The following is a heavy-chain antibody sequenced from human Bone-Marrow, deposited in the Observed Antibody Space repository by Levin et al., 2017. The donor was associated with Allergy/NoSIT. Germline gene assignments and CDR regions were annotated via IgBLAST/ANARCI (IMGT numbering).Heavy chain of an antibody. CDR1: GGTFSSYA. Sequence: KISCKASGGTFSSYAISWVRQAPGQGLEWMGGIIPIFGTANYAQKFQGRVTITADESTSTAYMELSSLRSEDTAVYYCAREGYSSSSVVPGLRPAINWFDPWGQGTLVTVSS. D-gene: IGHD6-13*01. V-gene: IGHV1-69*01. J-gene: IGHJ5*02. CDR3: AREGYSSSSVVPGLRPAINWFDP. CDR2: IIPIFGTA.